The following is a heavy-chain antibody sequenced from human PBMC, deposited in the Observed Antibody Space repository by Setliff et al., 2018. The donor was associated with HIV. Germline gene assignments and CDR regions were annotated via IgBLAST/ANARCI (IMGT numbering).Heavy chain of an antibody. D-gene: IGHD3-10*01. CDR1: GYTFSAYY. CDR2: MNPNSGGA. J-gene: IGHJ6*03. Sequence: ASVKVSCKASGYTFSAYYIHWVRQAPEQGLEWMGWMNPNSGGANSARMFQGKINMTRDSSINTAYLELSNLTYDDSAIYYCARKRRDYYGSGSYVGFYFYYHMDGWGKGTTVTVSS. V-gene: IGHV1-2*02. CDR3: ARKRRDYYGSGSYVGFYFYYHMDG.